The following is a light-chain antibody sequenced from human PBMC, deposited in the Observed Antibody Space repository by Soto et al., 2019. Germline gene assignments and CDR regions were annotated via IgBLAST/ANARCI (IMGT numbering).Light chain of an antibody. CDR3: ATFYSNSVG. Sequence: SYELTQPPSVSVSPGQTASVTCSGNKLGNKYVSWYQQKPGQSPVVVIHQDAKRPSGIPERFSGSNSGNTATLTISGTQVMDEADYYCATFYSNSVGFGGGTKVTVL. CDR2: QDA. CDR1: KLGNKY. J-gene: IGLJ2*01. V-gene: IGLV3-1*01.